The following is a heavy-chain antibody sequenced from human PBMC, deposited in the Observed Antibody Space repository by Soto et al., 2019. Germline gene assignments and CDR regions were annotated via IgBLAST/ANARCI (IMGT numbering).Heavy chain of an antibody. CDR2: IIPIFGTA. D-gene: IGHD2-15*01. V-gene: IGHV1-69*13. CDR1: GGTFSSYA. CDR3: ARDIVVVVAANDYYYGMDV. J-gene: IGHJ6*02. Sequence: SLKVSCKASGGTFSSYAISWVRQAPGQGLEWMGGIIPIFGTANYAQKFQGRVTITADESTSTAYMELSSLRSEDTAVYYCARDIVVVVAANDYYYGMDVWGQGTTVTVSS.